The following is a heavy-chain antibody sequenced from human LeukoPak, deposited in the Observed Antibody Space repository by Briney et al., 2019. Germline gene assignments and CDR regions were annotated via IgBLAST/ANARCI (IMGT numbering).Heavy chain of an antibody. J-gene: IGHJ6*04. CDR1: GYSFTSYW. D-gene: IGHD3-10*01. CDR3: TRLGWFWEFV. V-gene: IGHV5-10-1*01. CDR2: IDPSDSYN. Sequence: GESLKISCKGSGYSFTSYWISWVRQMPGKGVEWMGRIDPSDSYNNYSPSFQGHVTISADKYISTAYLQWSSLEASDTAMYYFTRLGWFWEFVWGKGTTVTVSS.